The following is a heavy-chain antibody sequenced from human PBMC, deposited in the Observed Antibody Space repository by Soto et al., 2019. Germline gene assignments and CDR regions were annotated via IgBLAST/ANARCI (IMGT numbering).Heavy chain of an antibody. J-gene: IGHJ5*01. D-gene: IGHD3-9*01. CDR2: INAGNGNT. Sequence: ASVKVSCKASGYTFTGYAMHWVRQAPGQRLEWMAWINAGNGNTKYSQRFQGRVTITRDTSASTVYMELSSLRSEDTAVYYCAWSAMRSFDAVISTFDYWGQGTLVTVSS. V-gene: IGHV1-3*01. CDR3: AWSAMRSFDAVISTFDY. CDR1: GYTFTGYA.